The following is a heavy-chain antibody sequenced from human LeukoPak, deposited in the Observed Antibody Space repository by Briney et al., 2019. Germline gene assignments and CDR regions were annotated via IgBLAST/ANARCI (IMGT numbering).Heavy chain of an antibody. J-gene: IGHJ5*02. Sequence: PSETLSLTCAVYGGSFSGYYWSWIRQPPGKGLEWIGEINHSGSTNYNPTLKSRVTISVDTSKNQFSLKLSSVTAADTAVYYCAISGWYFKRFDPWGQGTLVTVSS. D-gene: IGHD6-13*01. CDR3: AISGWYFKRFDP. CDR2: INHSGST. CDR1: GGSFSGYY. V-gene: IGHV4-34*01.